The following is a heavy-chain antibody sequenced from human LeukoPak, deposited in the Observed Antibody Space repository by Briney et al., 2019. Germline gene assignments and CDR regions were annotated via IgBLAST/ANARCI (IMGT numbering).Heavy chain of an antibody. V-gene: IGHV3-48*03. CDR1: GFTFSSYE. CDR3: ASTSYYYETADY. CDR2: ISSSGSTI. J-gene: IGHJ4*02. Sequence: GGALRLPCAASGFTFSSYERNWVRQAPGQGLEGVSYISSSGSTIYYADYVKGRFTISRDNAKNSLYLQMNSLRAEDTAVYYCASTSYYYETADYWGQGTLVTVSS. D-gene: IGHD3-22*01.